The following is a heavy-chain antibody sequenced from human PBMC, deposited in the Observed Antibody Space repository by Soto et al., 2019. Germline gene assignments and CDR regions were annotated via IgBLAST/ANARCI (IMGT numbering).Heavy chain of an antibody. Sequence: GGSLRLSCAASGFTFSSYAMSWVRQAPGKGLEWVSAISGSGGSTYYTDSVKGRFTISRDNSKNTLYLQMNSLRAEDTAVYYCAKDPKATYYDFWSGYSPFDYWGQGTLVTVSS. CDR3: AKDPKATYYDFWSGYSPFDY. D-gene: IGHD3-3*01. J-gene: IGHJ4*02. CDR2: ISGSGGST. V-gene: IGHV3-23*01. CDR1: GFTFSSYA.